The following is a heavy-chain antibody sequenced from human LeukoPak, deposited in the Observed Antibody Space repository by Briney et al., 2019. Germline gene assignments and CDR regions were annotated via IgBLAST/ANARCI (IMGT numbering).Heavy chain of an antibody. J-gene: IGHJ6*02. CDR2: ITWSGSTI. Sequence: RGSLRLSCAASGFTLSSYSMNWVRQAPGKGLEWISHITWSGSTIFYADSVKGRFTISRDCAKNSLYLQMSSLRDEDTAVYYCARDAGNSGYGMDVWGQGTTVTVSS. D-gene: IGHD6-19*01. V-gene: IGHV3-48*02. CDR1: GFTLSSYS. CDR3: ARDAGNSGYGMDV.